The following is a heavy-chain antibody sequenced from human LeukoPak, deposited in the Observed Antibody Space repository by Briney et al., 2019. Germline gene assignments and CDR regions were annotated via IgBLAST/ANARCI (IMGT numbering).Heavy chain of an antibody. D-gene: IGHD1-26*01. CDR3: ARVRIGETSYDASDV. CDR2: IYITGST. V-gene: IGHV4-59*13. Sequence: SGTLSLTCTVSGGSISSYYWTWIRQPPGKGLEWIGDIYITGSTNYNPYLKRRVTISVDTSKNQFSLRLSSVTAADTAVYYCARVRIGETSYDASDVWGLGTMVTVSS. CDR1: GGSISSYY. J-gene: IGHJ3*01.